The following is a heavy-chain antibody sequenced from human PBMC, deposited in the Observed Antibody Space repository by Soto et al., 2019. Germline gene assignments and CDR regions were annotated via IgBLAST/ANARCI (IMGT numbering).Heavy chain of an antibody. V-gene: IGHV4-30-2*01. CDR1: GGSISSGGYS. J-gene: IGHJ5*02. CDR2: IYHSGST. CDR3: ARGVIIAAARSEWFDP. Sequence: PSETLSLTCAVSGGSISSGGYSWSWIRQPPGKGLEWIGYIYHSGSTYYNPSLKSRVTISVDRSKNQFSLKLSSVTAADTAVYYCARGVIIAAARSEWFDPWGQGTLVTVSS. D-gene: IGHD6-13*01.